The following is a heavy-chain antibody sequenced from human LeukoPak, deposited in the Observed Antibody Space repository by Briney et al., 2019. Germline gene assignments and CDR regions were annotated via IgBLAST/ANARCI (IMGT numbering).Heavy chain of an antibody. D-gene: IGHD3-3*01. CDR3: ARHYDNFDY. CDR2: INHSGST. V-gene: IGHV4-34*01. CDR1: GGSFSGYY. Sequence: KPSETLSLTCAVYGGSFSGYYWSWIRQPPGKGLEWIGEINHSGSTNYNPSLKSRVTISVDTSKNQFSLKLSSVTATDTAVYYCARHYDNFDYWGQGTLVTVSS. J-gene: IGHJ4*02.